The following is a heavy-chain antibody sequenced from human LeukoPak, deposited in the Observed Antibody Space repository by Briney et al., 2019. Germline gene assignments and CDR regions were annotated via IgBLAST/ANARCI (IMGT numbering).Heavy chain of an antibody. J-gene: IGHJ5*02. CDR2: IRSKAYGGTT. CDR1: GFTFGDYA. V-gene: IGHV3-49*04. Sequence: PGGSLRLSCTASGFTFGDYAMSWVRQAPGKGLEWVGFIRSKAYGGTTEYVASVKGRFTISRDDSKSIAYLQMNSLKTEDTAVYYCTRIPYSSSWYGGWFDPWGQGTLVTVSS. D-gene: IGHD6-13*01. CDR3: TRIPYSSSWYGGWFDP.